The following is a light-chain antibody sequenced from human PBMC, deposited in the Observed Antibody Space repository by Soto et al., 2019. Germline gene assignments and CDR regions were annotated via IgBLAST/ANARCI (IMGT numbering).Light chain of an antibody. CDR1: QIVSIAN. CDR3: QQRSDWPPIT. CDR2: GAS. Sequence: EILLTQSPGTLSLSPGERATLSFRASQIVSIANFSWYQHKPVQAPRLLIYGASSRATGIPDRFSGSGSGTVFTLTINILEPDDFAVYYCQQRSDWPPITFGQGTRLEIK. V-gene: IGKV3D-20*02. J-gene: IGKJ5*01.